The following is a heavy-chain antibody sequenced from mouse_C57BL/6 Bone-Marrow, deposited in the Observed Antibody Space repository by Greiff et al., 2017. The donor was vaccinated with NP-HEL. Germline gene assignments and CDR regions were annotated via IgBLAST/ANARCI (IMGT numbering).Heavy chain of an antibody. V-gene: IGHV7-1*01. J-gene: IGHJ4*01. CDR2: SRNKANDYTT. CDR1: GFTFSDFY. CDR3: ARDWSSSYAMDY. D-gene: IGHD1-1*01. Sequence: EVKVVESGGGLVQSGRSLRLSCATSGFTFSDFYMEWVRQAPGKGLEWIAASRNKANDYTTEYSASVKGRFIVSRDTSQSILYLQMNALRAEDTAIYYCARDWSSSYAMDYWGQGTSVTVSS.